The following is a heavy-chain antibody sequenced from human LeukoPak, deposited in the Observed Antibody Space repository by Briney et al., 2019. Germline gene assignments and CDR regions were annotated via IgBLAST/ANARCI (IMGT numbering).Heavy chain of an antibody. CDR1: GYTFTSYA. CDR3: ARTSHSSPDY. D-gene: IGHD6-13*01. V-gene: IGHV1-2*02. Sequence: ASVKVSCKASGYTFTSYAMNWVRQAPGQGLEWMGWINPNSGGTNYAQKFQGRVTMTRDTSISTAYMELSRLRSDDTAVYYCARTSHSSPDYWGQGTLVTVSS. J-gene: IGHJ4*02. CDR2: INPNSGGT.